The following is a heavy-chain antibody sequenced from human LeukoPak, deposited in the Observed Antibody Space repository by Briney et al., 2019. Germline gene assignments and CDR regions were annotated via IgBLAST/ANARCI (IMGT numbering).Heavy chain of an antibody. V-gene: IGHV3-30-3*01. CDR3: ARDRGGSGFYYFDY. J-gene: IGHJ4*02. Sequence: PGGSLRLSCAASGFTFSIYAIHWVRQAPGEGLEWVAGISYNGSNEYYSDSVKGRFTITRDNSKNTVFLQMNSLRAEDTGVYHCARDRGGSGFYYFDYWGQGTLVTVSS. CDR2: ISYNGSNE. D-gene: IGHD3-22*01. CDR1: GFTFSIYA.